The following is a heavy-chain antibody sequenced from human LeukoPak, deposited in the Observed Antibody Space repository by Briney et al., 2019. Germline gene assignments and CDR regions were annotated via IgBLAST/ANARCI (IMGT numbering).Heavy chain of an antibody. Sequence: SQTLSLTCTVSGGSISSHYWSWIRQPPGKGLEWIGYIFYSGSTNYNPSLKSRVTISVDKSKNQFSLKLKSVTAADTAVYYCARAGAWQIDPWGQGTLVTVSS. CDR1: GGSISSHY. V-gene: IGHV4-59*11. CDR3: ARAGAWQIDP. J-gene: IGHJ5*02. D-gene: IGHD3-10*01. CDR2: IFYSGST.